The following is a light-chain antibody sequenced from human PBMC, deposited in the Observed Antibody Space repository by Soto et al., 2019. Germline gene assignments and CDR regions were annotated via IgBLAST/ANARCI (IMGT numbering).Light chain of an antibody. CDR1: QGVSRW. CDR3: QQYNSYPWT. CDR2: DAS. V-gene: IGKV1D-16*01. Sequence: DIQMTQSPPSLSASVGDRVTISCRASQGVSRWLAWYQHKPGKAPKLLIYDASSLESGVPSRFSGSGSGTEFTLTISSLQPDDFATYYCQQYNSYPWTFGQGTKVDIK. J-gene: IGKJ1*01.